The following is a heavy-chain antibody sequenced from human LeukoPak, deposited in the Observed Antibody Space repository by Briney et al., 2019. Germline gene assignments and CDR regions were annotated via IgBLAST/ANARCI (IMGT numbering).Heavy chain of an antibody. V-gene: IGHV1-2*02. J-gene: IGHJ6*03. Sequence: GASVKVSCKASGYTFTGYYMHWVRQAPGQGLEWMGWINPKSGGTNYAQKFQGRVTMTRDTSISTAYMELSRLRSGDTAVYYCARGGSSTSLYYYYYYYMDVWGKGTTVTVSS. CDR3: ARGGSSTSLYYYYYYYMDV. CDR2: INPKSGGT. D-gene: IGHD2-2*01. CDR1: GYTFTGYY.